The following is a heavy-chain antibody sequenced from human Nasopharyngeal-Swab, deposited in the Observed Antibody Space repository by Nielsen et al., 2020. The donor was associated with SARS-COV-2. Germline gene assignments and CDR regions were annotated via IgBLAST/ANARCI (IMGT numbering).Heavy chain of an antibody. CDR1: GFTFSPYY. CDR2: ISGTSTEI. CDR3: ARVKARLLRGYFDY. J-gene: IGHJ4*02. D-gene: IGHD3-10*01. Sequence: GESLKISCAASGFTFSPYYMIWVRQAPGQGLEWVSSISGTSTEIHYADSVKGRFTISRDNAKNSLYLQMNSLRAEDTAVYYCARVKARLLRGYFDYWGQGTLVTVSS. V-gene: IGHV3-21*01.